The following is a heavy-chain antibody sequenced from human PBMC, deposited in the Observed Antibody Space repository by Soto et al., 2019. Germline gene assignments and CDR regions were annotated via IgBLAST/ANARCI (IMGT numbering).Heavy chain of an antibody. D-gene: IGHD3-22*01. CDR1: GGSISSYY. Sequence: TLSLTCTVSGGSISSYYWSWIRQPPGKGLEWIGYIYYSGSTNYNPSLKSRVTISVDTSKNQFSLKLSSVTAADTAVYYCARSPYYYDSRASDRAFDIWGQGTMVTVSS. J-gene: IGHJ3*02. CDR2: IYYSGST. V-gene: IGHV4-59*01. CDR3: ARSPYYYDSRASDRAFDI.